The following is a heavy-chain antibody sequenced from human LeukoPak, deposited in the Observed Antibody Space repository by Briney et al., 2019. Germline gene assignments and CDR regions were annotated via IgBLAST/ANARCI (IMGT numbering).Heavy chain of an antibody. CDR2: IKQDGSEK. CDR1: GFTFSSYW. D-gene: IGHD1-26*01. CDR3: ASTQVGANAPGDYYYMDV. V-gene: IGHV3-7*01. J-gene: IGHJ6*03. Sequence: PGGSLRLSCAASGFTFSSYWMSWVRQAPGKGLEWVANIKQDGSEKYYVDSVKGRFTISRDNAKTSLYLQMNSLRAEDTAVYYCASTQVGANAPGDYYYMDVWGKGTTATVSS.